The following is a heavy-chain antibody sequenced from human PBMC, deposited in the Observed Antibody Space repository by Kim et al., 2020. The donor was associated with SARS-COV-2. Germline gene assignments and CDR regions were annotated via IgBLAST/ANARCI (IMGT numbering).Heavy chain of an antibody. CDR1: GFTFSSYS. CDR2: ISSSSSYI. V-gene: IGHV3-21*01. D-gene: IGHD3-3*01. CDR3: ARVSILVWLFRPKEALDI. J-gene: IGHJ3*02. Sequence: GGSLRLSCAASGFTFSSYSMNWVRQAPGKGLEWVASISSSSSYIYYADSVKGRFTISRDNAKNSLYLQMNSLRAEDTAVYYCARVSILVWLFRPKEALDISGQGA.